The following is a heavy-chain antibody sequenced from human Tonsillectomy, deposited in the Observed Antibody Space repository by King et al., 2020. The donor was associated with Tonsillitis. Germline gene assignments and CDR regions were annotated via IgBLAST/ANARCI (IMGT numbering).Heavy chain of an antibody. Sequence: VQLVESGADVKKPGASVKVSCKTSGYTFSSYGLSWVRQAPGQGLEWMGWISTYNGNTNYAQKFQGRVTMTTDTSTTTAYMELRSLRSDDTAVYYCARLVPDYGGFEGFDYWGQGTLVTVSS. J-gene: IGHJ4*02. CDR2: ISTYNGNT. CDR1: GYTFSSYG. D-gene: IGHD4-23*01. CDR3: ARLVPDYGGFEGFDY. V-gene: IGHV1-18*04.